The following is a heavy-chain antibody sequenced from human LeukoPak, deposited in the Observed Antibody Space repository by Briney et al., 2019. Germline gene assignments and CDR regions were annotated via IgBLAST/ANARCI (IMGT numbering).Heavy chain of an antibody. CDR1: GFTFSSYA. Sequence: PGRSLRLSCAASGFTFSSYAMHWVRQAPGKGLEWVAVISYDGSNKYYADSVKGRFTISRDNSKNTLYLQMNSLRADDTAVYYCARETPEYYDFWSGYYTGIAHFDYWGQGTLVTVSS. J-gene: IGHJ4*02. CDR3: ARETPEYYDFWSGYYTGIAHFDY. D-gene: IGHD3-3*01. CDR2: ISYDGSNK. V-gene: IGHV3-30-3*01.